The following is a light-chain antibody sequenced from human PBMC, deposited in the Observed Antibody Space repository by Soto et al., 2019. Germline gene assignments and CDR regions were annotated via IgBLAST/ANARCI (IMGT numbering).Light chain of an antibody. CDR3: AVWDDSLNGRV. CDR1: SSNIGSNT. Sequence: QSVLTQPPSASATPGQRVTISCSGSSSNIGSNTVNWYQQLPGTAPKLLIYKSNQRPSGVPDRFSGSKSGTSASLAISGLQSEDEAYYYCAVWDDSLNGRVFGGGTKVTVL. CDR2: KSN. J-gene: IGLJ3*02. V-gene: IGLV1-44*01.